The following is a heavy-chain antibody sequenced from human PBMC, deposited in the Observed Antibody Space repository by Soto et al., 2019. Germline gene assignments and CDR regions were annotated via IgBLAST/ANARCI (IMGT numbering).Heavy chain of an antibody. Sequence: PSETLSLTCTVSGGSISSGGYYWSWIRQHPGKGLEWIGYIYYSGSTNYNPSLKSRVTISLDTSKNQFSLKLSSVTAADTAVYYCARGYCSTTSCYVGFYYMDVWGKGTTVTVSS. CDR3: ARGYCSTTSCYVGFYYMDV. J-gene: IGHJ6*03. D-gene: IGHD2-2*01. CDR2: IYYSGST. CDR1: GGSISSGGYY. V-gene: IGHV4-61*08.